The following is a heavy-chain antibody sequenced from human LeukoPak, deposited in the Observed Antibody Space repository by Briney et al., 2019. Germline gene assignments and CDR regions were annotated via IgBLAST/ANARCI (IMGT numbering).Heavy chain of an antibody. CDR1: GFTFSSYN. D-gene: IGHD4-17*01. V-gene: IGHV3-48*02. J-gene: IGHJ5*02. CDR2: ISSGSSTI. CDR3: ARSEYGDFRNWFDL. Sequence: GGSLRLSCAASGFTFSSYNMNWVRQAPGKGLEWVSYISSGSSTIYYADSVKGRFIISRDNAKNSLYLQMNSLRDEDTAVYYCARSEYGDFRNWFDLWGQGTLVTVSS.